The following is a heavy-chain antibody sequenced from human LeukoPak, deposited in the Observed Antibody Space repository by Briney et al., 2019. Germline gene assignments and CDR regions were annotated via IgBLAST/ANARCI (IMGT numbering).Heavy chain of an antibody. CDR3: AKDRMKPIVVVTATVFDY. D-gene: IGHD2-21*02. CDR1: GFTFSSYA. Sequence: PGGSLRLSCAASGFTFSSYAMSWVRQAPGKGGEGVSDISGSGGSTYYADSVKGRFTISRDNSNNTLYLQMNSLRAEDTAVYYCAKDRMKPIVVVTATVFDYWGQGTLVTVSS. J-gene: IGHJ4*02. CDR2: ISGSGGST. V-gene: IGHV3-23*01.